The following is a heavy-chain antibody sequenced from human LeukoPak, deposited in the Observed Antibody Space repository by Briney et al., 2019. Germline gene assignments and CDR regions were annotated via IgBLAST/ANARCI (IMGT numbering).Heavy chain of an antibody. Sequence: PGGSLRLSCTASGFTFGDYAMSWVRQAPGKGLEWVGFIRSKAYGGTTEYAASVKGRFTISRDDSKSIAYLQMNSLKTEDTAVYYCTRDYSGSYRRGYFDYWGQGTLVTVSS. D-gene: IGHD1-26*01. J-gene: IGHJ4*02. CDR1: GFTFGDYA. CDR2: IRSKAYGGTT. V-gene: IGHV3-49*04. CDR3: TRDYSGSYRRGYFDY.